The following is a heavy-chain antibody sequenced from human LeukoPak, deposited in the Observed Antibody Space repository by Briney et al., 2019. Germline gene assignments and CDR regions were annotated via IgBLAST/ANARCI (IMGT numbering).Heavy chain of an antibody. CDR3: ARGGDFDP. CDR1: GGSISSSSYY. Sequence: SETLSLTCTVSGGSISSSSYYWSWIRQPPGKGLEWIGEINHSGSTNYNPSLKSRVTISVDTSKNQFSLKLSSVTAADTAVYYCARGGDFDPWGQGTLVTVSS. J-gene: IGHJ5*02. V-gene: IGHV4-39*07. CDR2: INHSGST.